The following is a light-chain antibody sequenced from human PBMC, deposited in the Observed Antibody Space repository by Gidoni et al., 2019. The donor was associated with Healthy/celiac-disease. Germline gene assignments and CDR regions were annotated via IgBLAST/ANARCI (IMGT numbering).Light chain of an antibody. CDR2: WAS. Sequence: DIVMTQSPASLAVSLGERATINCKSSQSVLYSSNNKNYLAWYQQKPGQPPKLLIYWASTRESGVPDRLSGSGSGTDFTLTISSLQAEDVAVYYCQQDDSTPWTFGQGTKVEIK. CDR3: QQDDSTPWT. J-gene: IGKJ1*01. V-gene: IGKV4-1*01. CDR1: QSVLYSSNNKNY.